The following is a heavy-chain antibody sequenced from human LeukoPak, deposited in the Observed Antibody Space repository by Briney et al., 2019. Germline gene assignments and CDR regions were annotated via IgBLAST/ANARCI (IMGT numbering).Heavy chain of an antibody. V-gene: IGHV4-61*02. D-gene: IGHD6-13*01. CDR1: GGSISSGSYY. CDR2: IYTSGST. J-gene: IGHJ4*02. Sequence: SETLSLTCTVSGGSISSGSYYWSWIRQPAGKGLEWIGRIYTSGSTNYNPSLKSRVTISVDTSKNQFSLKLSSVTAADTAVYYCARDSPIAAAGTWGQGTLVTVSS. CDR3: ARDSPIAAAGT.